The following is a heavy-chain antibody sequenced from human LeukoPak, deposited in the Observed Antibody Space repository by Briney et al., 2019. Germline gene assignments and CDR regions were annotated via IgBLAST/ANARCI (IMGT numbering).Heavy chain of an antibody. CDR3: AKDRGTYFFSDY. CDR2: IRFDGTNK. CDR1: EFTFSSYG. Sequence: GGSLRLSCAASEFTFSSYGMYWVRQAPGKGLEWMAYIRFDGTNKYYAESVKGRFTISRDNSKNTLYLQMNSLKPEDAAIYYCAKDRGTYFFSDYWGQGTLVTVSS. D-gene: IGHD1-26*01. J-gene: IGHJ4*02. V-gene: IGHV3-30*02.